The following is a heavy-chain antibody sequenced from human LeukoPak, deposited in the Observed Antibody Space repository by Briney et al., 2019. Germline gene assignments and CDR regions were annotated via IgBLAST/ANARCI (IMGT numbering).Heavy chain of an antibody. V-gene: IGHV3-48*03. CDR3: ARETINRLDY. Sequence: SGGSLRLSCAASGFTLSSYGMSWVRQGPGKGLERVSYISSSGRTTYYADSVKGRFTISRDNAKNSLFLQMNSLRGEDTAVYYCARETINRLDYWGQGTLVTVSS. CDR1: GFTLSSYG. D-gene: IGHD3-9*01. CDR2: ISSSGRTT. J-gene: IGHJ4*02.